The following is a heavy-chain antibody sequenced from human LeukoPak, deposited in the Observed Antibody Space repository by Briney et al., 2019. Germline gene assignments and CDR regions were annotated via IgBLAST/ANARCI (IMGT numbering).Heavy chain of an antibody. Sequence: GGSLRLSCAASGFTFSSYAMSWVRQALGKGLEWVSAISGSGGSTYYADSVKGRFTISRDNSKNTLYLQMNSLRAEDTAVYYCAKDLASQLGRGFYYYYGMDVWGQGTTVTVSS. CDR3: AKDLASQLGRGFYYYYGMDV. J-gene: IGHJ6*02. CDR2: ISGSGGST. D-gene: IGHD6-6*01. V-gene: IGHV3-23*01. CDR1: GFTFSSYA.